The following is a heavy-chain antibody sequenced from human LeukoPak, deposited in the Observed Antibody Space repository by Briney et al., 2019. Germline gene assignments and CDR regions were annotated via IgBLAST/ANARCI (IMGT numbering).Heavy chain of an antibody. CDR1: GGSFSGYN. CDR3: ARHRVATNYYYYYMDV. V-gene: IGHV4-39*01. Sequence: SETLSLTCAVYGGSFSGYNWGWIRRPPGKGLEWMGSIYYSGSTYYNPSLKSRVTISVDTSKNQFSLKLSSVTAADTAVYYCARHRVATNYYYYYMDVWGKGTTVTISS. CDR2: IYYSGST. J-gene: IGHJ6*03. D-gene: IGHD5-12*01.